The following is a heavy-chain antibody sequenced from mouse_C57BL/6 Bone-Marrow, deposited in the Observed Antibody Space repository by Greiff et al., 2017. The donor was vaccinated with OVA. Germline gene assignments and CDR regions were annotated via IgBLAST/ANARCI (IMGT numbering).Heavy chain of an antibody. V-gene: IGHV5-9*01. CDR3: ARHGGSDY. J-gene: IGHJ2*01. CDR1: GFTFSSYT. CDR2: ISGGGGNT. Sequence: EVQVVESGGGLVKPGGSLKLSRAASGFTFSSYTMSWVRQTPEKRLEWVATISGGGGNTYYPDSVKGRFTISRDNAKNTLYLQMSSLRSEDTALDYCARHGGSDYWGQGTTLTVSS.